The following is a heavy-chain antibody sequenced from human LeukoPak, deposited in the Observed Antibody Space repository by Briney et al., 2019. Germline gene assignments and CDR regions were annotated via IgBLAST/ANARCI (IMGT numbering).Heavy chain of an antibody. CDR1: GGTFSSYA. J-gene: IGHJ4*02. Sequence: GSSVKVSCKASGGTFSSYAISWVRQAPGQGLEWMGRIIPIFGTANYAQKFQGRVTTTTDESTSTAYMELSSLRSEDTAVYYCAREIMASYSGSYYFDYWGQGTLVTVSS. CDR2: IIPIFGTA. D-gene: IGHD1-26*01. CDR3: AREIMASYSGSYYFDY. V-gene: IGHV1-69*05.